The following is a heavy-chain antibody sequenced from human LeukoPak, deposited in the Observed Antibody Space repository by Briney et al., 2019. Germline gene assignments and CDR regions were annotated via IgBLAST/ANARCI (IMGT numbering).Heavy chain of an antibody. V-gene: IGHV4-59*01. J-gene: IGHJ4*02. CDR3: ASGMNNWNFDY. CDR1: GGSISSYY. D-gene: IGHD1-20*01. Sequence: SETLSLTCTVSGGSISSYYWSWIRQPPGKGLEWIGYIYYSGSTNYNPSLKSRVTISVETSKNQFSLKLSSVTAADTAVYYCASGMNNWNFDYWGQGTLVTVSS. CDR2: IYYSGST.